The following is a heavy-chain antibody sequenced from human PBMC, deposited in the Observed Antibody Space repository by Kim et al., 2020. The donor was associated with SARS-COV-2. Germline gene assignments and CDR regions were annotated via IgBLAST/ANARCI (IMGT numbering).Heavy chain of an antibody. CDR2: ISYDGSNK. V-gene: IGHV3-30*04. D-gene: IGHD4-17*01. CDR3: ARGRTTVASRVRNWFDT. J-gene: IGHJ5*02. Sequence: GGSLRLSCAASGFTFSSYAMHWVRQAPGKGLEWVAVISYDGSNKYYADSVKGRFTISRDNSKNTLYLQMNSLRAEDTAVYYCARGRTTVASRVRNWFDTWGQETLVTVSS. CDR1: GFTFSSYA.